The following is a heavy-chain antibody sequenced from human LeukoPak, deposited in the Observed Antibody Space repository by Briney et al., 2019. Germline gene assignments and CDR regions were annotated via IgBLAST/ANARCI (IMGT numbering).Heavy chain of an antibody. J-gene: IGHJ4*02. V-gene: IGHV4-59*01. Sequence: SETLSLTCTVSGGSISSYYWSWIRQPPGKGLEWIGYIYYSGSTNYNPSLKSRVTISVDTSKNQFSLKLSSVTAADTAVYYCALLKASSYEGGDYWGQGTLVTVSS. CDR1: GGSISSYY. CDR2: IYYSGST. CDR3: ALLKASSYEGGDY. D-gene: IGHD5-18*01.